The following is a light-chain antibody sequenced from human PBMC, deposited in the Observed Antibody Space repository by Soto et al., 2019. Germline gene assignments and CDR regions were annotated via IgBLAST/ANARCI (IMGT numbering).Light chain of an antibody. CDR3: SSYAASNNTPYVL. V-gene: IGLV2-14*01. CDR1: NSDIGAYKF. Sequence: QSALTQPASVSGSPGQSITISCTGTNSDIGAYKFVSWYQHHPGKAPRLLIYEVSNRPSGVSNRFSGSKSGNTASLTISGLQAEDEAEYYCSSYAASNNTPYVLVGGGTKLTVL. CDR2: EVS. J-gene: IGLJ2*01.